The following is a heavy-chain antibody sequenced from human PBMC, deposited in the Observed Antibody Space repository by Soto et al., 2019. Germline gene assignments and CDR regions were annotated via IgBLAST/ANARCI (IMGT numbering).Heavy chain of an antibody. CDR2: ISVGGGSI. Sequence: EVQLVESGGGVVQPGGSLRVSCIDSGFTFSDYAFNWVRQAPGKGLEWVSYISVGGGSIFYADSVKGRFTISRDDARNSVYLQMNTMRHEDTAVYHCVRDHRWAFDIWGQGTVVTVSS. J-gene: IGHJ3*02. V-gene: IGHV3-48*02. D-gene: IGHD2-15*01. CDR1: GFTFSDYA. CDR3: VRDHRWAFDI.